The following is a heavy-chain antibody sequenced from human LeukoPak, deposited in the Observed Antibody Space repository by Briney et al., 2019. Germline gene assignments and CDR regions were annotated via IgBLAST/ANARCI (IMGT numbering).Heavy chain of an antibody. CDR1: GFTFSSYD. Sequence: GGSLRLSCAASGFTFSSYDMSWVRQAPGKGLEWVSSISASGGSTYYADSVKCRFAISRDYSKNTLYLQMSSLRADDTAIYYCARDLEAARPGYWGQGTLVTVSS. D-gene: IGHD6-6*01. V-gene: IGHV3-23*01. CDR3: ARDLEAARPGY. J-gene: IGHJ4*02. CDR2: ISASGGST.